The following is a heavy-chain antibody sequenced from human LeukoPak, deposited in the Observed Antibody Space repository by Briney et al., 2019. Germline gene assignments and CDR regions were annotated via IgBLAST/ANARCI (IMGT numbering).Heavy chain of an antibody. CDR3: ARDVVVPAAIGWFDP. CDR2: IIPIFGTA. D-gene: IGHD2-2*02. V-gene: IGHV1-69*05. J-gene: IGHJ5*02. Sequence: SVKVSCKASGGTFSSYAISWVRQAPGQGLEWMGGIIPIFGTANYAQKFQGRVTITTDESTSTAYMELSSLRSEDTAVHYCARDVVVPAAIGWFDPWGQGTLVTVSS. CDR1: GGTFSSYA.